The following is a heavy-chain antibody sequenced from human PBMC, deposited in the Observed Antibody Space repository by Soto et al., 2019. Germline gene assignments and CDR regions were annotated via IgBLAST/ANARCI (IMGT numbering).Heavy chain of an antibody. D-gene: IGHD4-17*01. J-gene: IGHJ4*02. CDR3: ARDNAYGDYVLGFDY. CDR1: GFTFSSYG. V-gene: IGHV3-33*01. Sequence: QVQLVESGGGVVQPGRSLRLSCAASGFTFSSYGMHWVRQAPGKGLEWVAVIWYDGSNKYYADSVKGRFTISRDNSKNTLYMQMNSLRAEDTAVYYCARDNAYGDYVLGFDYWGQGTLVTVSS. CDR2: IWYDGSNK.